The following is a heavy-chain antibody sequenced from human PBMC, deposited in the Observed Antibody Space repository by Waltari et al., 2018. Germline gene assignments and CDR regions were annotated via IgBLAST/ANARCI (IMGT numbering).Heavy chain of an antibody. CDR3: AREGGTSGYSGYFDH. D-gene: IGHD2-15*01. V-gene: IGHV3-30*01. CDR1: GFPFSHWL. Sequence: VESGGGVVQPGRSLRVSCAAPGFPFSHWLIHWVRQAPGKGLEWVAAMSYDGISRYYADSVKGRFTIGGDDSKNTVYLQIDSLRPEDTAVYYCAREGGTSGYSGYFDHWGQGTLVTVSS. CDR2: MSYDGISR. J-gene: IGHJ4*02.